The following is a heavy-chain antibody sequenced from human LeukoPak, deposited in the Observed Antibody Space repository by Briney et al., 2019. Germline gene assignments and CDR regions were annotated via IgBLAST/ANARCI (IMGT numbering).Heavy chain of an antibody. J-gene: IGHJ5*02. V-gene: IGHV4-59*01. CDR1: GGSISSYY. Sequence: PSETLSLTCTVSGGSISSYYWSWIRQPPGKGLEWIGYIYYSGSTNYNPSLKSRVTISVDTSKNQFSLKLSSVTAADTAVYYCALSTSSGWFDPWGQGTLVTASS. CDR2: IYYSGST. CDR3: ALSTSSGWFDP. D-gene: IGHD2-2*01.